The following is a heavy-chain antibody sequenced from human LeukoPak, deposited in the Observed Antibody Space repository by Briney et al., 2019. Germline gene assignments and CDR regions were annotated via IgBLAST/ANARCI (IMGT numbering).Heavy chain of an antibody. Sequence: GESLKILRNGSGYSFTSYWIGWVRQMPGKSPEWMWIIYPGDSDTRYSPSFQGQVTISADKSISTAYLQWSSLKASDTAMYYCARQSRYYYGSGSYYPSPPDYWGQGTMVTVSS. D-gene: IGHD3-10*01. CDR3: ARQSRYYYGSGSYYPSPPDY. J-gene: IGHJ4*02. CDR1: GYSFTSYW. CDR2: IYPGDSDT. V-gene: IGHV5-51*01.